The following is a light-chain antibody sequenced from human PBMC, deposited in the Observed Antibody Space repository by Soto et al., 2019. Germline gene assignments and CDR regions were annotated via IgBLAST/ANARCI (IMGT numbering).Light chain of an antibody. Sequence: AVVTQPPSASGSPGQSVTISCTGTSSDVGGYNCVSWYQQHPGKAPQLMIYEVTKRPSGVPDRFSGSKSGNTASLTVSGLQAEDEADYYCSSYAGSNTVLFGGGTKLTVL. J-gene: IGLJ2*01. CDR1: SSDVGGYNC. CDR2: EVT. CDR3: SSYAGSNTVL. V-gene: IGLV2-8*01.